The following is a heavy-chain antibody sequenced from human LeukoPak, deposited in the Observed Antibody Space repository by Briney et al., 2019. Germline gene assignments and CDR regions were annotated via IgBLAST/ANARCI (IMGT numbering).Heavy chain of an antibody. D-gene: IGHD4-11*01. CDR2: INPNSGGT. J-gene: IGHJ4*02. CDR1: GYTFIGYY. Sequence: ASVKVSCKTSGYTFIGYYLHWVRQAPGQGLEWMGWINPNSGGTNYAQKFQGRATMTRDTSITTAYMELSRLTSDDTAVYFCARDAATTVTTDWGQGTLITVSS. CDR3: ARDAATTVTTD. V-gene: IGHV1-2*02.